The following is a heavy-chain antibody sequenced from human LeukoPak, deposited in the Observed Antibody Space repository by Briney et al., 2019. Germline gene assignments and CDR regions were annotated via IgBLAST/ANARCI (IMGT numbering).Heavy chain of an antibody. CDR3: AAGAWGYCSGGSCYSSNWFDP. D-gene: IGHD2-15*01. CDR1: GGSFSGHY. J-gene: IGHJ5*02. V-gene: IGHV4-34*01. CDR2: INHGGST. Sequence: PSETLSLTCAVSGGSFSGHYWNWIRQPPGKGLEWMGEINHGGSTNYNPSLKSRVTISVDTSQNQFSLKLSSVTAADTAVYYCAAGAWGYCSGGSCYSSNWFDPWGQGTLATVSS.